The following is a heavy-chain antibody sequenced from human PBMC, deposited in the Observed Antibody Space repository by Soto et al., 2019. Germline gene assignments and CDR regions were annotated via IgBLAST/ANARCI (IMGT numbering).Heavy chain of an antibody. CDR2: FDPEDGET. D-gene: IGHD6-13*01. J-gene: IGHJ6*02. V-gene: IGHV1-24*01. CDR1: GYTLTELS. Sequence: ASVKVSCKVSGYTLTELSMHWVRQAPGKGLEWMGGFDPEDGETIYAQKFQGRVTMTEDTSTGTVYMELSSLRSEDTAVYYCARVSAAGTSRTYYYGMDVWGQGTTVTVSS. CDR3: ARVSAAGTSRTYYYGMDV.